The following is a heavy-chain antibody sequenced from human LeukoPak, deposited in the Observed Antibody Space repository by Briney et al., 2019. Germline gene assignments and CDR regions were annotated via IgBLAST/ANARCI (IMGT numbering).Heavy chain of an antibody. CDR2: INSRGNTM. CDR3: ARDRSNGWSGNWFDP. CDR1: GFTFSSYE. D-gene: IGHD6-19*01. J-gene: IGHJ5*02. Sequence: GGSLRLSCAASGFTFSSYEMNWVRQAPGKGLEWVSYINSRGNTMNYADSVKGRFTISRDNAKNSLYLHINSLRVEDTAVYFCARDRSNGWSGNWFDPWGQGTLVTVSS. V-gene: IGHV3-48*03.